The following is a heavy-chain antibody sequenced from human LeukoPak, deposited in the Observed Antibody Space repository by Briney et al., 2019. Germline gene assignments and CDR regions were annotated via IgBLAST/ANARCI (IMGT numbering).Heavy chain of an antibody. CDR3: ARVRTDWGSYSSGREFDY. CDR2: ISYDGSNK. CDR1: GFTFSSYA. D-gene: IGHD6-19*01. Sequence: GGSLRLSCAASGFTFSSYAMHWVRQAPGKGLEWVAVISYDGSNKYYADSVKGRFTISRDNSKNTLYLQMNSLRAEDTAVYYCARVRTDWGSYSSGREFDYWGQGTLVTVSS. V-gene: IGHV3-30-3*01. J-gene: IGHJ4*02.